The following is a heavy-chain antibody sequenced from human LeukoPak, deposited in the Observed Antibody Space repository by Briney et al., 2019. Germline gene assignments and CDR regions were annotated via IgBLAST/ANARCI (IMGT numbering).Heavy chain of an antibody. J-gene: IGHJ3*02. D-gene: IGHD3-10*01. V-gene: IGHV3-7*01. Sequence: PGGSLRLSCAASGFTFSSYWMSWVRQAPGKGLEWVANIKQDGSEKYYVDSVKGRFTISRDNAKNSLYLQMNSLRAEVTAVYYCARSDYYDAFDIWGQGTMVTVSS. CDR2: IKQDGSEK. CDR3: ARSDYYDAFDI. CDR1: GFTFSSYW.